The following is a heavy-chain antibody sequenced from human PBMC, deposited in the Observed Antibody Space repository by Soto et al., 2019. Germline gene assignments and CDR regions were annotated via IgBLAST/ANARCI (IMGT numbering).Heavy chain of an antibody. D-gene: IGHD3-10*01. J-gene: IGHJ6*02. V-gene: IGHV1-69*01. CDR3: ARAVRGFRASYYYYCYGMDV. Sequence: QVQLVQSGAEVKKPGSSVKVSCKASGGTFSSYAISWVRQAPGQGLEWMGGIIPIFGTANYAQKFQGRVTITADESTSTAYMELSSLRSEDTAVYYCARAVRGFRASYYYYCYGMDVWGQGTTVTVSS. CDR1: GGTFSSYA. CDR2: IIPIFGTA.